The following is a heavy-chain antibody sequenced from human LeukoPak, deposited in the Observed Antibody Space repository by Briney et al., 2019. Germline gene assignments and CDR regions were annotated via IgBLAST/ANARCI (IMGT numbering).Heavy chain of an antibody. CDR1: GGSFSGYY. J-gene: IGHJ6*03. D-gene: IGHD2-2*01. CDR3: ARTTEGYCSSTSCYGFYYSYYMDV. Sequence: SETLSLTCAVYGGSFSGYYWSWIRQPPGKGLEWIGEINHSGSTNYNPSLKSRVTISVDTSKNQLSLKLSSVTAADTAVYYCARTTEGYCSSTSCYGFYYSYYMDVWGKGTTVTISS. CDR2: INHSGST. V-gene: IGHV4-34*01.